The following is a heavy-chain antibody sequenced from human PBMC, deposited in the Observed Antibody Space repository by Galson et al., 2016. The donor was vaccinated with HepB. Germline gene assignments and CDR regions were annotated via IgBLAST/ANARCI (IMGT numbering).Heavy chain of an antibody. D-gene: IGHD3-3*01. V-gene: IGHV1-3*01. Sequence: SVKVSCKASGYIFSNYAMHWVRQAPGQRLEWMAWINCGNGNTKHSQKFQGRVTITTDTSASTAYMDLSSLRSEDTAVYYCARAPAPNDFWSVVRGREAFDVWGQGTMVAVSS. CDR3: ARAPAPNDFWSVVRGREAFDV. CDR1: GYIFSNYA. CDR2: INCGNGNT. J-gene: IGHJ3*01.